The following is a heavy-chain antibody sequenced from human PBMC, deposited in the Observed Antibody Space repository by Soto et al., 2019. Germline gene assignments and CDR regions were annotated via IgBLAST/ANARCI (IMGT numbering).Heavy chain of an antibody. Sequence: ASVKVSCKASGYTFTRSGISWVRQAPGQGLEWMGWISAYNGNTNYAQKLQGRVTMTTDTSTSTAYMELRSLRSDDTAVYYCARDLGDILTGSPGHYYGMYYYGMDVWG. CDR3: ARDLGDILTGSPGHYYGMYYYGMDV. CDR1: GYTFTRSG. D-gene: IGHD3-9*01. J-gene: IGHJ6*02. V-gene: IGHV1-18*01. CDR2: ISAYNGNT.